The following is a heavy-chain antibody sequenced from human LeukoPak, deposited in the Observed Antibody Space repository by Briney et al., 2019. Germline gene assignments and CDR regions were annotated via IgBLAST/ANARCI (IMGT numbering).Heavy chain of an antibody. J-gene: IGHJ4*02. CDR2: IGSGSNTI. Sequence: PGGSLRLSCAASGFTFSTYGMNWVRQAPGKGLEWVSYIGSGSNTIHYADSVKGRFTISRDKAKSTLYLQMNSLRAEDTAVYYCARSANYFDTSGQDYWGQGTLVTVSS. V-gene: IGHV3-48*01. D-gene: IGHD3-22*01. CDR3: ARSANYFDTSGQDY. CDR1: GFTFSTYG.